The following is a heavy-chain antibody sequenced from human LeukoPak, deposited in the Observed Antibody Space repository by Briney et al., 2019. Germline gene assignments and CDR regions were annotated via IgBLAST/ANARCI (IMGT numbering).Heavy chain of an antibody. CDR3: ARGGTRITMIVVVPYYFDY. CDR1: GYAISSDYF. Sequence: SETLSLTCTVSGYAISSDYFWGWVRQPPGKGLEWIGSLYHNGSTYYNPSLKSRVTISVDTSKNQFSLKLNSVTATDTAVYYCARGGTRITMIVVVPYYFDYWGQGTLVTVSS. V-gene: IGHV4-38-2*02. J-gene: IGHJ4*02. D-gene: IGHD3-22*01. CDR2: LYHNGST.